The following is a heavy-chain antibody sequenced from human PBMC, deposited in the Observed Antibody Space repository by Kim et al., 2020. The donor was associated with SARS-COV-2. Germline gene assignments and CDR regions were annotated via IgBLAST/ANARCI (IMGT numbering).Heavy chain of an antibody. D-gene: IGHD3-22*01. J-gene: IGHJ4*02. CDR1: GYSFTSYW. CDR3: ARHMGGWNTMIGPKQYYFAY. V-gene: IGHV5-51*01. Sequence: GESLKISCKGSGYSFTSYWIGWVRQMPGKGLEWMGIIYPGDSDTRYSPSFQGQVTISADKSISTAYLQWSSLKASDTAMYYCARHMGGWNTMIGPKQYYFAYWGQGTLVTVSS. CDR2: IYPGDSDT.